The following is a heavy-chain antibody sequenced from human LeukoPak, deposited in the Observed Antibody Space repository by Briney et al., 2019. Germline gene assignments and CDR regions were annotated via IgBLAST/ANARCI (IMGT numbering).Heavy chain of an antibody. Sequence: GGSLRLSCAASGFTFTAFTINWVRQAPGKGLEWVSSISSSNAIYFADSVKGRFTISRDNAKNSVYLHMNSLRAEDTAVYYCARDRHFVAFDIWGQGTMVTVSS. J-gene: IGHJ3*02. V-gene: IGHV3-69-1*01. CDR2: ISSSNAI. CDR1: GFTFTAFT. CDR3: ARDRHFVAFDI.